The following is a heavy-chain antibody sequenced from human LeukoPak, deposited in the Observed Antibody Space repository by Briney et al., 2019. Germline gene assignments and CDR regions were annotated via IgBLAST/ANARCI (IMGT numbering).Heavy chain of an antibody. CDR2: VHLNGAT. J-gene: IGHJ4*02. V-gene: IGHV4-4*02. D-gene: IGHD1-26*01. CDR3: TRESGAFSPFGF. Sequence: SETLCLTCGVSGGSIITANWWSWVRQPPGKGLEWIGEVHLNGATNYNPSLESRVSMPIDKSKNQLSLKLSSVTAADTATYYCTRESGAFSPFGFWGQGTLVTVSS. CDR1: GGSIITANW.